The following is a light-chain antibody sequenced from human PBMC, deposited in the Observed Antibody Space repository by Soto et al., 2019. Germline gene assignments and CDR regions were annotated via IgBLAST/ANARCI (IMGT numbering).Light chain of an antibody. CDR1: QSISSW. CDR2: KAS. CDR3: QQYNNYRT. V-gene: IGKV1-5*03. Sequence: DIQMTQSPSTLSASVGDRVTITCRASQSISSWLAWYQQKPGKAPKLLIYKASSLESGVPSRFSGSGSGTEFTLTINSLQPDDFATYYCQQYNNYRTFGQGTKVDNK. J-gene: IGKJ1*01.